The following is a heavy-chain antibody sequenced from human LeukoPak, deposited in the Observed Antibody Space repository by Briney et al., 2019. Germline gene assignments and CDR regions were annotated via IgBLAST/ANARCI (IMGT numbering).Heavy chain of an antibody. J-gene: IGHJ4*02. V-gene: IGHV1-69*13. D-gene: IGHD5-18*01. CDR1: GGTFSSYA. Sequence: ASVKVSCKASGGTFSSYAISRVRQAPGQGLEWMGGIIPIFGTANYAQKFQGRVTITADESTSTAYMELSSLRSEDTAVYYCAREGSGDTAIHFWGQGTLVTVSS. CDR3: AREGSGDTAIHF. CDR2: IIPIFGTA.